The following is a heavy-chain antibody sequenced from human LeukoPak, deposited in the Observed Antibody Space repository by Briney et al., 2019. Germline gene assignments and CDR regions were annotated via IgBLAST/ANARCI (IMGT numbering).Heavy chain of an antibody. Sequence: PGGSLRLSCAASGFTFSSYGMHWVRQAPGKGLEWVAVIWYDGSNKYYADSVKGRFTISRDNSKNTLYLQMNNLRAEDTAVYYCARERLSQTNWFDPWGQGTLVTVSS. CDR3: ARERLSQTNWFDP. CDR1: GFTFSSYG. J-gene: IGHJ5*02. D-gene: IGHD2/OR15-2a*01. V-gene: IGHV3-33*01. CDR2: IWYDGSNK.